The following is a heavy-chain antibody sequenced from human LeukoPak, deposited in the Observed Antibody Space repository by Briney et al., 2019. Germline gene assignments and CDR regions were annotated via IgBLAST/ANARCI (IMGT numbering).Heavy chain of an antibody. V-gene: IGHV4-39*07. D-gene: IGHD2-15*01. J-gene: IGHJ6*03. CDR1: GGSIRSGDHH. CDR3: ARDLGGYPFFMDV. CDR2: LDESGRP. Sequence: SETLSLTCSVSGGSIRSGDHHWAWVRQPPGKGLEFIGSLDESGRPYYNRPLKSRVSISGDTSGKQFSLNLTSETAADTAVYFCARDLGGYPFFMDVWGRGTTVIVSS.